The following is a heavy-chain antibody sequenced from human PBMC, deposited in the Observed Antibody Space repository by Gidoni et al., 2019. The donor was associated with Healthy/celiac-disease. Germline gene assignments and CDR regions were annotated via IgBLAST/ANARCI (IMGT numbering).Heavy chain of an antibody. CDR3: ASSASDIVVVTRYFDL. J-gene: IGHJ2*01. V-gene: IGHV1-69*01. D-gene: IGHD2-15*01. CDR1: GGTFSSNA. Sequence: QGQLVQAGAEVKKPGSSVKVSCKASGGTFSSNAISWVRQAPGQGLEWMGGSIPIFGTANYAQKFQGRVTITADDSTSTAYMELSSLRSEDTAVSYCASSASDIVVVTRYFDLWGRGTLVTVSS. CDR2: SIPIFGTA.